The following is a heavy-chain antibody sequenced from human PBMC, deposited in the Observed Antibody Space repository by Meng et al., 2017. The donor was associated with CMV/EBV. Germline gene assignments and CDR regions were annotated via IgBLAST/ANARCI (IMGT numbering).Heavy chain of an antibody. CDR1: GGTFSSYA. J-gene: IGHJ4*02. CDR2: IIPIFGTA. CDR3: ARMPRDGYNFIDY. D-gene: IGHD5-24*01. V-gene: IGHV1-69*12. Sequence: VHLGQSWAEVKKPGSSVKVSCKASGGTFSSYAISWVRQAPGQGLEWMGGIIPIFGTANYAQKFQGRVTITADESTSTAYMELSSLRSEDTAVYYCARMPRDGYNFIDYWGQGTLVTVSS.